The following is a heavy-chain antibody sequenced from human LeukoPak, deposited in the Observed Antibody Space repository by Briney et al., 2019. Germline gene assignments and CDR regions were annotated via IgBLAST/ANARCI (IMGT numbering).Heavy chain of an antibody. Sequence: PGGSLRFSCAASGFTFSIYSMNWVRQAPGKGLEWVSYISASGNTIDYADSVKGRFTISRDTAKNSLYLQMNSLRAEDTAVYYCARAKSNYYYYMDVWGKGTTVTVSS. V-gene: IGHV3-48*01. CDR2: ISASGNTI. CDR3: ARAKSNYYYYMDV. CDR1: GFTFSIYS. J-gene: IGHJ6*03.